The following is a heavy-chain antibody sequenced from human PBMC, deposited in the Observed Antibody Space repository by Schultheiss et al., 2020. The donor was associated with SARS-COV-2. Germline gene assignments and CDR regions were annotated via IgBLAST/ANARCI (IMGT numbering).Heavy chain of an antibody. CDR2: IWHDGSNI. V-gene: IGHV3-33*06. Sequence: GGSLRLSCAASGFTFSSYGMHWVRQAPGKGLEWVAVIWHDGSNIHYADSVKGRFTISRDNSKNTLYLQMNSLRAEDTAVYYCAKAGDGTGYFDYWGQGTLVTVSS. CDR3: AKAGDGTGYFDY. CDR1: GFTFSSYG. D-gene: IGHD2-8*02. J-gene: IGHJ4*02.